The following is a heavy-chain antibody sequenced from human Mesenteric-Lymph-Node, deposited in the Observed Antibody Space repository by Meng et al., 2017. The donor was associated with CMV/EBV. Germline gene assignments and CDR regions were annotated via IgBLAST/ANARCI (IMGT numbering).Heavy chain of an antibody. CDR3: ARSYCSSSSCYEGEEYFQH. D-gene: IGHD2-2*01. CDR2: INPNSGGT. Sequence: FTGCCMHWVRQAPGQGLEWMGRINPNSGGTNYAQKFQGRVTMTRDTSISTAYMELSRLRSDDTAVYYCARSYCSSSSCYEGEEYFQHWGQGTLVTVSS. CDR1: FTGCC. V-gene: IGHV1-2*06. J-gene: IGHJ1*01.